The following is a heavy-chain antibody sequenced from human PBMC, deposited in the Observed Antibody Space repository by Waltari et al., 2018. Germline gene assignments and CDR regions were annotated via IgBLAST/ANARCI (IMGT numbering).Heavy chain of an antibody. CDR1: GYTFSNYG. Sequence: DQLMQSGVEVKKPGASVKVSCEASGYTFSNYGIRWVRQDPGEGFAWMGWISGYNGNTDSVQKFQGRLTMTIDTATSAAYMELSRLTSDDTAVYCWASDLSLAPTTLMVVPPPCDYWGPGTLVTVSS. CDR2: ISGYNGNT. J-gene: IGHJ4*02. D-gene: IGHD3-22*01. CDR3: ASDLSLAPTTLMVVPPPCDY. V-gene: IGHV1-18*01.